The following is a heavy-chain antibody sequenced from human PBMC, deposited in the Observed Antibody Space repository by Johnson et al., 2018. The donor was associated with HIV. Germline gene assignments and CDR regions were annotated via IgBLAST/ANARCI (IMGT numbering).Heavy chain of an antibody. J-gene: IGHJ3*02. CDR3: ARGGSYLTLDDAFDI. CDR2: ISSSGSTI. D-gene: IGHD1-26*01. CDR1: GFTFSDYY. V-gene: IGHV3-11*04. Sequence: VQLVESGGGLVQPGGSLRLSCSASGFTFSDYYMNWIRQAPGTGLDWVSYISSSGSTIYYAHSVKGRFTISRDNAKNSLYLQMNSLSAEDTAVYYCARGGSYLTLDDAFDIWGQWTMVTVSS.